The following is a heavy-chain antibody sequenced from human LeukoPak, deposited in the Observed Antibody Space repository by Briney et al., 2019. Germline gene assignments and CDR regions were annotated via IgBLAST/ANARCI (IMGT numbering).Heavy chain of an antibody. Sequence: PGGSLRLSCAASGFTFSSYAMSWVRQAPGKGLEWVSAISGSGGSTYYADSVKGRFTISRDNSKNTLYLQMNSLRAEDTAVFYCAKDAQNYYDISGHYSGYLHHWGQGTLVSVSS. CDR3: AKDAQNYYDISGHYSGYLHH. D-gene: IGHD3-22*01. CDR2: ISGSGGST. CDR1: GFTFSSYA. V-gene: IGHV3-23*01. J-gene: IGHJ1*01.